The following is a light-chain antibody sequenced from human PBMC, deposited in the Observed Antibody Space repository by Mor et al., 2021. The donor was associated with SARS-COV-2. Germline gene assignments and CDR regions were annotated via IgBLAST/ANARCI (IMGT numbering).Light chain of an antibody. CDR2: RAS. J-gene: IGKJ4*01. V-gene: IGKV4-1*01. CDR3: QQYYTTPLT. CDR1: HSRIHSSNGDSY. Sequence: TVTCKSSHSRIHSSNGDSYLAWYQVRAGQTPALLIYRASTRETGVPDRFIGSGSGTEFTLTISGLQAEDAAMYYCQQYYTTPLTFGRGTKVEI.